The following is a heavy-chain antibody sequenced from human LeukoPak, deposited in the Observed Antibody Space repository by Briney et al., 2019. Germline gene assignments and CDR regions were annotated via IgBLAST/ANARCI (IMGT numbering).Heavy chain of an antibody. CDR3: ARPRIAAAGPWDY. CDR1: GGSFSGYY. CDR2: INHSGST. Sequence: PSETLSLTCAVYGGSFSGYYWSWIRQPPGKGLEWIGEINHSGSTNYNPSLKSRVTISVDTSKNQFSLKLSSVTAADTAVYYCARPRIAAAGPWDYWGQGTLVTVSS. V-gene: IGHV4-34*01. D-gene: IGHD6-13*01. J-gene: IGHJ4*02.